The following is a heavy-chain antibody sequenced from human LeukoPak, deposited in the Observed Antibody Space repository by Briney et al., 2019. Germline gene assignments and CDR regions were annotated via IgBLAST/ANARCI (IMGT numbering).Heavy chain of an antibody. D-gene: IGHD3-16*01. CDR3: ARVPPNGLRAYYFDY. J-gene: IGHJ4*02. CDR2: IYYSGST. V-gene: IGHV4-30-4*08. CDR1: GGSISSGDYY. Sequence: SETLSLTCTVSGGSISSGDYYWSWIRQPPGKGLEWIGYIYYSGSTYYNPSLKSRVTISVDTSKNQFSLKLSSVTAADTAVYYCARVPPNGLRAYYFDYWGQGTLVTVSS.